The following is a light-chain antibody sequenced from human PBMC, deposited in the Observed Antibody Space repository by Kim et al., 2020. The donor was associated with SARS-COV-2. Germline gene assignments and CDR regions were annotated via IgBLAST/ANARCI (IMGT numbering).Light chain of an antibody. CDR2: YDS. CDR1: NIGSKS. J-gene: IGLJ2*01. V-gene: IGLV3-21*04. Sequence: SYELTQPPSVSVAPGKTVRITCGGNNIGSKSVHWYRQKPGQAPVLVIYYDSDRPSGIPERFSGSNSGNTATLTISRVEAGDEADYYCQVWDSSSDHVVFGGGTQLTVL. CDR3: QVWDSSSDHVV.